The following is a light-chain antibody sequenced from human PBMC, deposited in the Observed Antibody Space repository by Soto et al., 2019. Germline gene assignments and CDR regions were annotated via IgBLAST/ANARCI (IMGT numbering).Light chain of an antibody. CDR2: GAS. V-gene: IGKV3-20*01. CDR3: QQYGSSYTWT. CDR1: QSVSSNY. Sequence: EIVFTQSPGTLSLSPGERATLSCRASQSVSSNYLAWYQQKPGQAPRLIIYGASSRATGIPDRFSGSGSGTDLTLTLRRLEPEDFAVYDCQQYGSSYTWTFGQGTKVDIK. J-gene: IGKJ1*01.